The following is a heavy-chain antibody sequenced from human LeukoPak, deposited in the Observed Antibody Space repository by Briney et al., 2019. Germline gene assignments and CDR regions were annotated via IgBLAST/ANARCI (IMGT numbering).Heavy chain of an antibody. Sequence: SETLSLTCSMSGGSINTRSYYWVWISQPPGKGLEWIGTIYYSGTTYYNLSLKSRVTISVDASKNQFSLKVKSLTAADTAIYYCAGRVSATCYGQTDHKGIDFWGQGNLVTVSS. CDR1: GGSINTRSYY. CDR2: IYYSGTT. D-gene: IGHD2-15*01. V-gene: IGHV4-39*01. J-gene: IGHJ4*02. CDR3: AGRVSATCYGQTDHKGIDF.